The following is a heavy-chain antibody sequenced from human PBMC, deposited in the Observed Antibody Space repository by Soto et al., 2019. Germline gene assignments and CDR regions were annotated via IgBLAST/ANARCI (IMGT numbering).Heavy chain of an antibody. CDR1: GFSLSTSGMC. Sequence: SGPTLVNPTQTLTLTCTFSGFSLSTSGMCVSWIRQPPGKALEWLALIDWDDDKYYSTSLKTRLTISKDTSKNQVVPTMTNMDPVDTATYYCARSSGVTIFGVVTPGGMDVWGQGTAVTSP. V-gene: IGHV2-70*01. CDR2: IDWDDDK. D-gene: IGHD3-3*01. CDR3: ARSSGVTIFGVVTPGGMDV. J-gene: IGHJ6*02.